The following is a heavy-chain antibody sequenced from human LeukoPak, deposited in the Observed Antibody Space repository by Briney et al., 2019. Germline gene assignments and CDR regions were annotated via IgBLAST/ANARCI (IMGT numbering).Heavy chain of an antibody. D-gene: IGHD3-10*01. CDR2: IYYSGST. Sequence: SETLSPTCTVSGGSISSSSYYWGWIRQPPGKGLEWIGSIYYSGSTYYNPSLKSRVTISVDTSKNQFSLRLSSVTAADTAVYYCARSAFGDQRGGYFDYWGQGTLVTVSS. V-gene: IGHV4-39*07. J-gene: IGHJ4*02. CDR1: GGSISSSSYY. CDR3: ARSAFGDQRGGYFDY.